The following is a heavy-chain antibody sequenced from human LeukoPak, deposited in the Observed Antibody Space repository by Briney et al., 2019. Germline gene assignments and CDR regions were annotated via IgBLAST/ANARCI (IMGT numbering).Heavy chain of an antibody. V-gene: IGHV1-2*02. D-gene: IGHD6-19*01. Sequence: GGSVKVSCKASGYTFTGYYMHWVRQAPGQGLEWMGWINPNSGGTNYAQKFQGRVTMTRDTSISTAYMELSRLRSDDTAVYYCASARSGWPYSPFDYWGQGTLVTVSS. J-gene: IGHJ4*02. CDR2: INPNSGGT. CDR1: GYTFTGYY. CDR3: ASARSGWPYSPFDY.